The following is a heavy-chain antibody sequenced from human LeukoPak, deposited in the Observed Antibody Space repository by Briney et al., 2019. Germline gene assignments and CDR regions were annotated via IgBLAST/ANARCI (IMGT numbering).Heavy chain of an antibody. CDR1: GFTFSTYG. V-gene: IGHV3-33*06. Sequence: PGRSLRLSCAASGFTFSTYGMHWVRQAPGEGLEWVAVIWYDGRNKYYADSVKGRFTISRDNSKNTLYLQMNSLRDEDMAVYYCAKNLPYLDNPAYRSWPLDFWGQGTLVTVSS. D-gene: IGHD3-16*02. J-gene: IGHJ4*02. CDR3: AKNLPYLDNPAYRSWPLDF. CDR2: IWYDGRNK.